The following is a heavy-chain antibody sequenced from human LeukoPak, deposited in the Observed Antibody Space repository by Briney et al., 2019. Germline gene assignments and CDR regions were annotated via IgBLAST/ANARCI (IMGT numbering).Heavy chain of an antibody. CDR2: INPNSGGT. V-gene: IGHV1-2*04. CDR3: ARGAWFGERGFDY. CDR1: GCTFTGYY. Sequence: ASVKVSCKASGCTFTGYYMHWVRQAPGQGLEWMGWINPNSGGTNYAQKFRGWVTMTRDTSISTAYTELSRLRSDDTAVYYCARGAWFGERGFDYWGQGTLVTVSS. D-gene: IGHD3-10*01. J-gene: IGHJ4*02.